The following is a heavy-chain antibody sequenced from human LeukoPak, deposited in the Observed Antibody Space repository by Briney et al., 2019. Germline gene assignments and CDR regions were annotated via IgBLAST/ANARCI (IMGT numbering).Heavy chain of an antibody. D-gene: IGHD3-10*01. CDR3: AKWNYFGAGTYSFDF. CDR2: LTGSGGST. V-gene: IGHV3-23*01. Sequence: GGSLRLSCTASGFTFSNFGMSWVRQAPGKGLEWVSHLTGSGGSTYYAGSVKGRFTISRDNSKNTLYLQMNSLRAEDTAVYYCAKWNYFGAGTYSFDFWGQGTLVTVSS. CDR1: GFTFSNFG. J-gene: IGHJ4*02.